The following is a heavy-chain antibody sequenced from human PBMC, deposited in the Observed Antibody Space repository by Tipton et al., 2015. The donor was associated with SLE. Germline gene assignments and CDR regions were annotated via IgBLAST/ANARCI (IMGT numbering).Heavy chain of an antibody. CDR3: AGRRLIIFGHGMDV. Sequence: SLRLSCPASGFSFSNAWMSWVRQAPGKALEWVSIISGGSDITNYADSVKGRFTISRDNSKNTLYLQMSSLSAEDTAIYYCAGRRLIIFGHGMDVWGQGTTVTVSS. CDR2: ISGGSDIT. D-gene: IGHD3-16*01. V-gene: IGHV3-23*01. J-gene: IGHJ6*02. CDR1: GFSFSNAW.